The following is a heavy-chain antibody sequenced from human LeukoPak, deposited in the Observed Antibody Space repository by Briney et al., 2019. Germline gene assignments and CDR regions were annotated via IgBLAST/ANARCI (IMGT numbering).Heavy chain of an antibody. CDR1: GGSFSSYA. CDR3: ARDYDFWSGLLRNWFDP. J-gene: IGHJ5*02. D-gene: IGHD3-3*01. CDR2: IIPIFGTA. V-gene: IGHV1-69*13. Sequence: ASVKVSCKASGGSFSSYAISWVRPAPGQGLEWMGGIIPIFGTANYAQKFQGRVTITADESTSTAYMELSRLRSDDTAVYYCARDYDFWSGLLRNWFDPWGQGTLVTVSS.